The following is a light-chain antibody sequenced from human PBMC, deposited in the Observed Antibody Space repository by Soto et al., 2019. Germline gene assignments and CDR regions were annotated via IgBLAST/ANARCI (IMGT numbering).Light chain of an antibody. V-gene: IGKV1-39*01. CDR1: KSIGRF. CDR2: VAS. Sequence: IRMTQSPSSVSASXGDRVTIPRRASKSIGRFLNRHQQTPGIAPNIXXNVASTLRRVVPSRFSGSGSGTDFNLAINSLQPEDFATYFGQQSFTTPLTFGGGTKVDIK. CDR3: QQSFTTPLT. J-gene: IGKJ4*01.